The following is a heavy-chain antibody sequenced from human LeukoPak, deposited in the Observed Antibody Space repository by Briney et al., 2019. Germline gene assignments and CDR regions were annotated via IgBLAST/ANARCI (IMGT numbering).Heavy chain of an antibody. CDR3: ARGQDDRSGTFDY. V-gene: IGHV4-61*01. CDR2: MSPSGTT. J-gene: IGHJ4*02. D-gene: IGHD3-22*01. Sequence: SETLSLTCTVSGDSVSSGNYYLSWIRQPPGKGLDWITYMSPSGTTKYNPSLKSGVTTSVDTSRTQFSLRLSSVTAADTAVYYCARGQDDRSGTFDYWGQGILVTVSS. CDR1: GDSVSSGNYY.